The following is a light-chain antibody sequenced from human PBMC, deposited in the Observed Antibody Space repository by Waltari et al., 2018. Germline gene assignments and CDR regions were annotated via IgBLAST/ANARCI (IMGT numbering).Light chain of an antibody. J-gene: IGLJ2*01. CDR1: SSNIGNYY. V-gene: IGLV1-51*01. CDR2: DNN. CDR3: ATWDNSLTDVV. Sequence: QSVLTQPPSVSAAPGQKVTISCSGSSSNIGNYYVSWYHQLPGAAPKLLIDDNNKRPSGIPDRFSAAKSGTAATRGMTGLQIGDEADYYCATWDNSLTDVVFGGGTKLTVL.